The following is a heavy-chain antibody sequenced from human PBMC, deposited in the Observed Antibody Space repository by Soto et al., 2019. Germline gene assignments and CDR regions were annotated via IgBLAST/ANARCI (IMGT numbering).Heavy chain of an antibody. D-gene: IGHD6-13*01. Sequence: QVQLVQSGAEVKKPGASVKVSCKASGYTFTSYGISWVRQAPGQGHEWMGWISAYNGNTNYAQKLQGRVTMTTDTSSSTAYMEVRSLRSDDTAVYYCARGSGSSWYSTYYYYGMDVWGQGTTVTVSS. V-gene: IGHV1-18*04. CDR3: ARGSGSSWYSTYYYYGMDV. CDR2: ISAYNGNT. J-gene: IGHJ6*02. CDR1: GYTFTSYG.